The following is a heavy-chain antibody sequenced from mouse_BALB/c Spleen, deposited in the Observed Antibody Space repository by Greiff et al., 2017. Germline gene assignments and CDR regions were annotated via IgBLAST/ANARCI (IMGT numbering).Heavy chain of an antibody. CDR1: GFTFSDYY. D-gene: IGHD2-3*01. Sequence: EVHLVESGGGLVKPGGSLKLSCAASGFTFSDYYMYWVRQTPEKRLEWVATISDGGSYTYYPDSVKGRFTISRDNAKNNLYLQMSSLKSEDTAMYYCARGRDDGYWYFDVWGAGTTVTVSS. CDR3: ARGRDDGYWYFDV. CDR2: ISDGGSYT. V-gene: IGHV5-4*02. J-gene: IGHJ1*01.